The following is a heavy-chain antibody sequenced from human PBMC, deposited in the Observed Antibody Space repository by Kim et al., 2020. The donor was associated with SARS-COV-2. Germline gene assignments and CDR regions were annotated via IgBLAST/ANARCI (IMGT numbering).Heavy chain of an antibody. V-gene: IGHV3-30*02. CDR3: AKRGDYGSGTYYHFGMDV. J-gene: IGHJ6*02. Sequence: VKGRFTISRDNSKNTLFLQMNSLRAEDTAVYYCAKRGDYGSGTYYHFGMDVWGQGTTVTVSS. D-gene: IGHD3-10*01.